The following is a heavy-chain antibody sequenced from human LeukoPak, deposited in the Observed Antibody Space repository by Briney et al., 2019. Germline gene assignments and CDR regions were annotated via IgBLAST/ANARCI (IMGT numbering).Heavy chain of an antibody. CDR2: ISSSSSTI. V-gene: IGHV3-48*04. CDR1: GFTSSSYS. J-gene: IGHJ4*02. D-gene: IGHD2-15*01. Sequence: GGSLRLSCAASGFTSSSYSMNWVRQAPGKGLEWVSYISSSSSTIYYADSVKGRFTISRDNAKNSLYLQMNSLRAEDTAVYYCARKHREPYCSGGSCYTGGLVFDYWGQGTLVTVSS. CDR3: ARKHREPYCSGGSCYTGGLVFDY.